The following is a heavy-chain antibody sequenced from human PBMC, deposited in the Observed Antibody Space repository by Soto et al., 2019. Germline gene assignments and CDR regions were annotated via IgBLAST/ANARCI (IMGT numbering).Heavy chain of an antibody. D-gene: IGHD2-15*01. CDR1: GFTFSNYN. J-gene: IGHJ6*03. CDR3: SGVITATPDYYYMAV. CDR2: IGTRSNYI. Sequence: GGSLRLSCAASGFTFSNYNINWVRQAPGKGLEWVSSIGTRSNYINYADSVKGRFTISRDNAENSVYLQVDSLTAEDTGVYYCSGVITATPDYYYMAVWGEGTTVTVSS. V-gene: IGHV3-21*01.